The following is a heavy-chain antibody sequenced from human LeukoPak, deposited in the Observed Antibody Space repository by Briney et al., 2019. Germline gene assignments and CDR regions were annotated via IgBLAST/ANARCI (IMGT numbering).Heavy chain of an antibody. V-gene: IGHV1-2*02. CDR3: ATDPFRSDWNYA. J-gene: IGHJ5*02. D-gene: IGHD1-7*01. CDR2: INPNSGDT. Sequence: GASVKVSCKASGYTFSGYSMHWVRQAPGQGLQWMGWINPNSGDTNYAQKFQGRVTMTRDTSISTAYMELSSLRSEDTAVYYCATDPFRSDWNYAWGQGTLVTVSS. CDR1: GYTFSGYS.